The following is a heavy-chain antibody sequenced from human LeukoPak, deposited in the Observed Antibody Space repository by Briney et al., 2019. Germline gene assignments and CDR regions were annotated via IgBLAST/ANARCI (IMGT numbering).Heavy chain of an antibody. CDR3: ASEYGSGSYWQVGH. J-gene: IGHJ4*02. V-gene: IGHV3-21*01. CDR1: GFTFSSYS. CDR2: ISSSSSYI. Sequence: GGSLRLSCAASGFTFSSYSMNWVRQAPGKGLEWVSSISSSSSYIYYADSVKGRFTISRDNAKNSLYLQMNSLRAEDTAVYYCASEYGSGSYWQVGHWGQGTLVTVSS. D-gene: IGHD3-10*01.